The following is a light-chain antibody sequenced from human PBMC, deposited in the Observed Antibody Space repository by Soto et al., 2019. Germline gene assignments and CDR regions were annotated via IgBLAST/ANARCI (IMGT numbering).Light chain of an antibody. CDR3: QQRSNWPAVT. V-gene: IGKV3-11*01. CDR1: QSVSSY. CDR2: DAS. Sequence: EIVLTQSPATLSLSPGERATLSCRASQSVSSYLAWYQQKPGQAPRLLIYDASSRATGIPARFSGSGSGTDFTLTISSLEPEDFVVYYCQQRSNWPAVTFGPGTKVEIK. J-gene: IGKJ3*01.